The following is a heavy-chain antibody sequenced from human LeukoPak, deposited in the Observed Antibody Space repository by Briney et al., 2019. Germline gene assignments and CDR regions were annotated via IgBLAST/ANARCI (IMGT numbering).Heavy chain of an antibody. CDR1: GFTFSSYA. D-gene: IGHD5-18*01. CDR2: ITYGDGST. J-gene: IGHJ4*02. V-gene: IGHV3-23*01. CDR3: ARTGYNYGTPLNN. Sequence: PGGSLRLSCAAPGFTFSSYAMSWVRQAPGKGLEWVSGITYGDGSTYYADSLKGRFTISRDNSKNTLYLQMNSLRAEDTAVYYCARTGYNYGTPLNNWGQGTLVTVSS.